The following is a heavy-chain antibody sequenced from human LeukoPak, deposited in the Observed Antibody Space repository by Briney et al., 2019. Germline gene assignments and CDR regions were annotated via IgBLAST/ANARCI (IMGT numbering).Heavy chain of an antibody. V-gene: IGHV3-7*01. CDR1: GSTFSSYW. CDR2: IKQDGSEK. Sequence: GGSLRLSCAASGSTFSSYWMSWVRQAPGKGLEWVANIKQDGSEKYYVDSVKGRFTISRDNAKNSLYLQMNSLRAEDTAVYYCARASPGKGGAFDIWGQGTMVTVSS. CDR3: ARASPGKGGAFDI. J-gene: IGHJ3*02. D-gene: IGHD2-15*01.